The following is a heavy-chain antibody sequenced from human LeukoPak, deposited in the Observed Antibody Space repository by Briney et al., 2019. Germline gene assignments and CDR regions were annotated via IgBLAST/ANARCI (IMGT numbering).Heavy chain of an antibody. D-gene: IGHD6-13*01. CDR2: IYYSGST. Sequence: SETLSLTCTVSGGSISSSSYYWGWIRQPPGKGLEWIGSIYYSGSTYYNPSLKSRVTISVDTSKNQFSLKLSSVTAADTAVYYCARRSAGAGRVYYFDYGGQGTLVTVSS. J-gene: IGHJ4*02. CDR1: GGSISSSSYY. V-gene: IGHV4-39*01. CDR3: ARRSAGAGRVYYFDY.